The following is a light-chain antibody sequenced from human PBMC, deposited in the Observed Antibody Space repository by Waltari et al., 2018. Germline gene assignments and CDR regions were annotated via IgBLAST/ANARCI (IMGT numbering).Light chain of an antibody. Sequence: QSALTQPASVSGSPGQSITISCTGTSSDVGYYDYVSWYQQYPGKAPKVIIYDVSERPSGVSSRFSASKSANMASLTISGLQAEDEADYYCSSFTSISTWVFGGGTKVTVL. CDR1: SSDVGYYDY. CDR3: SSFTSISTWV. CDR2: DVS. V-gene: IGLV2-14*01. J-gene: IGLJ3*02.